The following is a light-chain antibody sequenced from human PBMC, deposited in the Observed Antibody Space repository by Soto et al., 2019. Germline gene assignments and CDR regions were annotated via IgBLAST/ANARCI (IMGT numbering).Light chain of an antibody. Sequence: DIQMTQSPSSLSASVGDRVTITCRASQSISTYLNWYQQKVGKAPKLLIYAASSLQRGVPSRFSGRGSGTDFTLHISSLQPEDFATYYGQQSYSTPRTFGQGTKLEIK. CDR2: AAS. CDR3: QQSYSTPRT. J-gene: IGKJ2*02. V-gene: IGKV1-39*01. CDR1: QSISTY.